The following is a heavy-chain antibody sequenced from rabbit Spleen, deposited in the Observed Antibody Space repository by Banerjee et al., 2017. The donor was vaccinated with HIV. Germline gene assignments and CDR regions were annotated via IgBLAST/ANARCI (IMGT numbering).Heavy chain of an antibody. J-gene: IGHJ4*01. CDR3: ARSIYGDGTVFNL. CDR1: GFSFSINYG. Sequence: QEQLEESGGDLVKPEGSLTLTCTASGFSFSINYGICWVRQAPGKGLEWIGYINTGNTVTHYASWAKGRFTVSKTSSTTVTLQMTSLTAADTATYFCARSIYGDGTVFNLWGPGTLVTVS. D-gene: IGHD2-1*01. CDR2: INTGNTVT. V-gene: IGHV1S45*01.